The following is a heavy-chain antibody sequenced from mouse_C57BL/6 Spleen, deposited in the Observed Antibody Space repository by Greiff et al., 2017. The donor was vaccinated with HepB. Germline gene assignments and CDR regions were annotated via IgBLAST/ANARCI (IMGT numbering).Heavy chain of an antibody. D-gene: IGHD1-1*01. Sequence: VQLQQSGTVLARPGASVKMSCKTSGYTFTSYWMHWVKQRPGQGLEWIGAIYPGNSDTSYNQKFKGKAKLTAVTSASTAYMELSSLTNEDYAVYYCTRREPIITTVVGYFDVWGTGTTVTVSS. V-gene: IGHV1-5*01. CDR2: IYPGNSDT. CDR1: GYTFTSYW. CDR3: TRREPIITTVVGYFDV. J-gene: IGHJ1*03.